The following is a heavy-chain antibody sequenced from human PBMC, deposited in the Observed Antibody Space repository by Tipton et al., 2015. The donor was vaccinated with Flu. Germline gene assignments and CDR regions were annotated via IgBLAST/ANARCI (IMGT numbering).Heavy chain of an antibody. CDR2: ITGSSSYI. J-gene: IGHJ3*02. CDR1: GFTFNTYS. Sequence: SGFTFNTYSMHWVRQAPGKGLEWVSSITGSSSYIYYTDSVKGRFTISRDNAENSLFLQMNSLRAEDTAVYYCARYELDLDAFDIWGQGTMVTVSS. V-gene: IGHV3-21*01. CDR3: ARYELDLDAFDI. D-gene: IGHD1-1*01.